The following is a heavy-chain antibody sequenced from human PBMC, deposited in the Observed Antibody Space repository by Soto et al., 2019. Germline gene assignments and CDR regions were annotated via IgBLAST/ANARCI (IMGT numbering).Heavy chain of an antibody. J-gene: IGHJ5*02. D-gene: IGHD4-17*01. CDR2: FSGTGGYT. V-gene: IGHV3-23*01. CDR1: GFTLSGYA. CDR3: ARGQRALITYGPFDP. Sequence: GGSLRLSCAASGFTLSGYAMSWVRQAPGKGLEWVSTFSGTGGYTYYADSVKGRFTISRDDSKNTLFLHMNSLRAADTAVYYCARGQRALITYGPFDPWGQGTLVTVSS.